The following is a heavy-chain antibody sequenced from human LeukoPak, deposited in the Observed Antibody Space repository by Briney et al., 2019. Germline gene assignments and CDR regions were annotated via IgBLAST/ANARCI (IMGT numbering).Heavy chain of an antibody. CDR1: GGSIRSTTYY. CDR2: IYYSGNT. CDR3: ARGGPHSWYVFIFDY. D-gene: IGHD6-13*01. J-gene: IGHJ4*02. V-gene: IGHV4-39*07. Sequence: SETLSLTCSVSGGSIRSTTYYWGWIRQPPGKGLEWIGSIYYSGNTYYSPSLMSRVTISVDTSKNQFSLKLSSVTAADTAVYYCARGGPHSWYVFIFDYWGQGTLVTVSS.